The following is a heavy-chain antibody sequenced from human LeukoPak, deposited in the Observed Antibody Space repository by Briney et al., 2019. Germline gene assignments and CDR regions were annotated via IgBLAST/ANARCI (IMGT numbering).Heavy chain of an antibody. D-gene: IGHD1-26*01. CDR2: IWYDGSNK. J-gene: IGHJ4*02. CDR1: GFTFSSYG. V-gene: IGHV3-33*01. Sequence: PGGSLRLSCAASGFTFSSYGMHWVRQAPGKGLEWVAVIWYDGSNKYYADSVKGRFTISRDNSKNTLYLQMNSLRAEDTAVYYCVRDRGGGSYYLDYWGQGTLVTVSS. CDR3: VRDRGGGSYYLDY.